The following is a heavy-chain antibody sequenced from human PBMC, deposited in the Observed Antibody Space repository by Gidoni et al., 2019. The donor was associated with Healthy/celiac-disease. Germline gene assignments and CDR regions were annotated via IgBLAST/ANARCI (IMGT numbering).Heavy chain of an antibody. Sequence: QVQLQESGPGLVNPSQTLSLTCTVYGGSISSGGYYWSWIRQHPGKGLEWIGYIYYRGSTYYNPSLKSRVTISVDTSKNQFSLKLSSVTAADSAVYYCARDKGLRNFDYWGQGTLVTVSS. D-gene: IGHD5-18*01. CDR2: IYYRGST. V-gene: IGHV4-31*03. CDR3: ARDKGLRNFDY. CDR1: GGSISSGGYY. J-gene: IGHJ4*02.